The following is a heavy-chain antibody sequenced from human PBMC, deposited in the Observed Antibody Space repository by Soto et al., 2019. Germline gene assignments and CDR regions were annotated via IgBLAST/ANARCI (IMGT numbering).Heavy chain of an antibody. Sequence: GGSLRLSCAASGFTFSSYGVHWVRQAPGKGLEWVASVSYDGSNKHYGDSVKGRFTISRDNSRNTLDLQMNSLRAEDTAVYYCAKDTYYYDRSGYYTYDHWGQGTQVTVS. CDR2: VSYDGSNK. CDR3: AKDTYYYDRSGYYTYDH. CDR1: GFTFSSYG. J-gene: IGHJ4*02. V-gene: IGHV3-30*18. D-gene: IGHD3-22*01.